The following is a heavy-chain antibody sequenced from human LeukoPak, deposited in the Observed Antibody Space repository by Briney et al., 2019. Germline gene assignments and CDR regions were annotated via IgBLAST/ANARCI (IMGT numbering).Heavy chain of an antibody. CDR1: GGSISSNSYY. CDR2: INHSGST. V-gene: IGHV4-39*07. J-gene: IGHJ3*02. CDR3: ASSLGYCSGGSCPDAFDI. Sequence: PSETLSLTCAVSGGSISSNSYYWGWIRQPPGKGLEWIGEINHSGSTNYNPSLKSRVTISVDTSKNQFSLKLSSVTAADTAVYYCASSLGYCSGGSCPDAFDIWGQGTMVTVSS. D-gene: IGHD2-15*01.